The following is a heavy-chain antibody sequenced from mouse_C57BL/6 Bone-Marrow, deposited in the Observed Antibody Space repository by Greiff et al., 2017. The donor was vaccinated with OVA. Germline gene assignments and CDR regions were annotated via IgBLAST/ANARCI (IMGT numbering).Heavy chain of an antibody. CDR1: GYTFTDYE. V-gene: IGHV1-15*01. J-gene: IGHJ2*01. CDR2: IDPETGGT. CDR3: TRRGFSDY. Sequence: QVQLKESGAELVRPGASVTLSCKASGYTFTDYEMHWVKQTPVHGLEWIGAIDPETGGTAYNQKFKGKAILTADKSSSTAYMELRSLTSEDSAVYYSTRRGFSDYWGQGTTLTVSS.